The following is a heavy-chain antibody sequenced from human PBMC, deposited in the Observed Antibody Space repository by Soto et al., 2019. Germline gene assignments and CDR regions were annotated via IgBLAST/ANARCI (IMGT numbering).Heavy chain of an antibody. J-gene: IGHJ5*02. CDR1: GGSISYYY. V-gene: IGHV4-4*07. CDR3: ARSQFMGNPYLAFDP. Sequence: KPSETLSLTCTVSGGSISYYYWSWIRQSAGKGLHWIGHIYISESAPYGTTHYNPSLNSRVTMSVDTSKNQFSLKLSSVTAADTAVYYCARSQFMGNPYLAFDPWGQGTLVTVSS. CDR2: IYISESAPYGTT. D-gene: IGHD7-27*01.